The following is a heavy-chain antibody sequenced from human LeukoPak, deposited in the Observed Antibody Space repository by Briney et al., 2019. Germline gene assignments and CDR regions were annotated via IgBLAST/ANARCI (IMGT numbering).Heavy chain of an antibody. CDR1: GFTFDDYT. D-gene: IGHD2-2*02. V-gene: IGHV3-43*01. J-gene: IGHJ4*02. CDR3: AKDKAEYQLLYSPFDY. Sequence: HPGGSLRLSCAASGFTFDDYTMHWVRQAPGKGLEWVSLISWDGGSTYYADSVKGRFTISRDNSKNSLYLQMNSLRTEDTALYYCAKDKAEYQLLYSPFDYWGQGTLVTVSS. CDR2: ISWDGGST.